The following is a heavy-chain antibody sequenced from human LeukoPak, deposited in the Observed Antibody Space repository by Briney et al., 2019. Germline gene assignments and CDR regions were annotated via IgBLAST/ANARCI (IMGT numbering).Heavy chain of an antibody. J-gene: IGHJ4*02. CDR2: INHSGST. V-gene: IGHV4-34*01. CDR3: ARFRGSSWYYFDY. Sequence: SSETLSLTCAVYGGSFSGYYWSWIRQPPGKGLEWIGEINHSGSTNYNPSLKSRVTISVDTSKNQFSLKLSSVTAADTAVYYCARFRGSSWYYFDYWGQGTLVTVFS. D-gene: IGHD6-13*01. CDR1: GGSFSGYY.